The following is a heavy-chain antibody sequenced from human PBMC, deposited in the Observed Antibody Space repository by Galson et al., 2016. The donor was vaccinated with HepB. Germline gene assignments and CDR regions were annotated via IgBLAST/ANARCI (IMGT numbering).Heavy chain of an antibody. Sequence: SLRLSCAASGINFNYAWMNWVRQAPGKGLEWVGRSKSKVDGGTVDYAASVKGRFTISRGDSQDTLYLQMNGLRVEDTALYYCNTGFIEVISPAKEAQYFDYWGHGTLVTVSS. V-gene: IGHV3-15*01. CDR2: SKSKVDGGTV. CDR3: NTGFIEVISPAKEAQYFDY. CDR1: GINFNYAW. J-gene: IGHJ4*01. D-gene: IGHD3-16*02.